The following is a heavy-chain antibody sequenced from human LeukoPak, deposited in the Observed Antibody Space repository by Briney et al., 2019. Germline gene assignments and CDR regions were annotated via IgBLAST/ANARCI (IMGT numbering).Heavy chain of an antibody. J-gene: IGHJ4*02. CDR3: AREDAGGTYSFDY. Sequence: GASLRLSCAVSGFTVSSNFMSWVRQAPGKGTEWDSVIYTSGITYYADSVRGRFTISRDNSKNTLYLQMDSLTAEDTAVYYCAREDAGGTYSFDYWGQGTLVTVSS. V-gene: IGHV3-66*01. CDR2: IYTSGIT. D-gene: IGHD1-26*01. CDR1: GFTVSSNF.